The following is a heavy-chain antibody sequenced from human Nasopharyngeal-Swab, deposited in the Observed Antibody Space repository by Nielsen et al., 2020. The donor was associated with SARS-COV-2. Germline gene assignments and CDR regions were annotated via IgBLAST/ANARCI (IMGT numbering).Heavy chain of an antibody. CDR1: GFTFSSFE. D-gene: IGHD2-15*01. J-gene: IGHJ3*02. Sequence: SCAASGFTFSSFEMHWVRQVSGKGLEWVSAIDTTGDTYYPDSVKGRFTISRENAKNSLFLQINSLRVEDTAMYYCARGDGIYCGGGNCYAVDPFEIWGQGTMVTVSS. CDR3: ARGDGIYCGGGNCYAVDPFEI. CDR2: IDTTGDT. V-gene: IGHV3-13*01.